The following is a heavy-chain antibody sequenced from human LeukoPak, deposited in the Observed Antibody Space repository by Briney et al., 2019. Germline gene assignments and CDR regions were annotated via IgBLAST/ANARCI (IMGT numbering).Heavy chain of an antibody. Sequence: KVSCKASGYTFTSYWIGWVRQMPGKGLEWMGIIYPGDSDTRYSPSFQGQVTISADKSISTAYLQWSSLKASDTAMYYCASPYPHYDSSGYYNYWGQGTLVTVSS. V-gene: IGHV5-51*01. CDR1: GYTFTSYW. CDR3: ASPYPHYDSSGYYNY. J-gene: IGHJ4*02. CDR2: IYPGDSDT. D-gene: IGHD3-22*01.